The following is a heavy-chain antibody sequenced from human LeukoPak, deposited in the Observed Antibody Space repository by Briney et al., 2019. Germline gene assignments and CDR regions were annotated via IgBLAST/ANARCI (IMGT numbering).Heavy chain of an antibody. CDR1: GFTFSDAW. CDR3: TTRRQDGW. J-gene: IGHJ4*02. CDR2: IKSKSDGGTI. D-gene: IGHD2-15*01. Sequence: GGSLRLSCVGSGFTFSDAWMSWVRQAPGKGLEWVGRIKSKSDGGTIDYAAPVKGRFAISRDDSRNTLYLQMNSLKTEDTAVYYCTTRRQDGWWGQGTLVTVS. V-gene: IGHV3-15*01.